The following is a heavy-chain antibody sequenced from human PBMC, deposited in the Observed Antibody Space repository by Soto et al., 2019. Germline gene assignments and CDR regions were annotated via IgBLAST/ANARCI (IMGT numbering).Heavy chain of an antibody. D-gene: IGHD1-1*01. J-gene: IGHJ4*02. Sequence: SETLSLTCTVSGGSISSYYWSWIRQPPGKGLEWIGEINESGSTYYNPSLKSRVTISTDTSKNQFSLKLSSVSAADTAAYFCARGSGIVALPGELEDVKYDYSGQGTLVTVSS. CDR2: INESGST. CDR3: ARGSGIVALPGELEDVKYDY. V-gene: IGHV4-59*12. CDR1: GGSISSYY.